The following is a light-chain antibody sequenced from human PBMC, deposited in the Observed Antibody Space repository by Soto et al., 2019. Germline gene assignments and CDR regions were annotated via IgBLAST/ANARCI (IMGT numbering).Light chain of an antibody. V-gene: IGKV1-5*01. CDR1: QNIRTW. CDR2: DAS. Sequence: DIPMTQSPSTLSASVGDRVTITCRASQNIRTWLSWYQQKPGKAPNLLIFDASSLHSGVPSRFSGSGSGTEFTLTITSLQPDDFATYYCQQLNSYPRTFGGGTKVEIK. CDR3: QQLNSYPRT. J-gene: IGKJ4*01.